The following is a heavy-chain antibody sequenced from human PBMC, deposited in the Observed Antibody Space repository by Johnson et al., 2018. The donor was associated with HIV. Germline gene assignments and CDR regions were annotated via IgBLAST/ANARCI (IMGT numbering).Heavy chain of an antibody. V-gene: IGHV3-66*01. CDR1: GFTVSGDY. CDR2: IYNDGTT. Sequence: VQLVESGGGLVQPGGSLRLSCSASGFTVSGDYMSWVRQAPGQGLEWVSLIYNDGTTYYADSVKCRFTISRDSSRNTLYLQMGMLRVEDMAVYYCARDVASVYGSGDHAFDIWGQGTMVTVSS. J-gene: IGHJ3*02. CDR3: ARDVASVYGSGDHAFDI. D-gene: IGHD3-10*01.